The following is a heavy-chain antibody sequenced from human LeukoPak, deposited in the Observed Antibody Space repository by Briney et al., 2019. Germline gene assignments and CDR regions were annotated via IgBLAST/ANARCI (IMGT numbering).Heavy chain of an antibody. V-gene: IGHV3-7*01. CDR1: GFTFSSYW. Sequence: GGSLRLSCAASGFTFSSYWMSWVRQAPGKGLEWVANIKQDGSEKYYVDSVKGRFTISRDNAKNSLYLQMNSLRAEDTAVYYCARAGWDDYRTDYYYYYYMDVWGKGTTVTVSS. CDR2: IKQDGSEK. CDR3: ARAGWDDYRTDYYYYYYMDV. J-gene: IGHJ6*03. D-gene: IGHD4-11*01.